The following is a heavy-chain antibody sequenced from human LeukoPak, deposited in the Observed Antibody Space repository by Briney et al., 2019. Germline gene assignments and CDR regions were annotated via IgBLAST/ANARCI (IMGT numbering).Heavy chain of an antibody. CDR1: GYTFTSYY. Sequence: ASVKVSCKASGYTFTSYYMHWVRQAPGQGLEWMGVIDPSGGSTTCAQKFQGRVTMTRDTSTSTAYMELSGLRSEDTAVYYCARDEEFFRDYYYYGMDVWGQGTTVTVSS. D-gene: IGHD3-3*01. CDR2: IDPSGGST. V-gene: IGHV1-46*01. CDR3: ARDEEFFRDYYYYGMDV. J-gene: IGHJ6*02.